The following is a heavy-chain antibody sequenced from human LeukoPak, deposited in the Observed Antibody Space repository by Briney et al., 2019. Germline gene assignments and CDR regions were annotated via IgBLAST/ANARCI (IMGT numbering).Heavy chain of an antibody. CDR2: IHSDDST. Sequence: GGSLRLSCAASGFTFSDFWMHWVRQAPGKGLVWVSVIHSDDSTYYADSVKGRFTISRDYSKNTLYVQMNSLRAEDTAVYYCARGQYGGSHYFDYWGQGTLVTVSS. V-gene: IGHV3-53*01. CDR1: GFTFSDFW. CDR3: ARGQYGGSHYFDY. J-gene: IGHJ4*02. D-gene: IGHD5-12*01.